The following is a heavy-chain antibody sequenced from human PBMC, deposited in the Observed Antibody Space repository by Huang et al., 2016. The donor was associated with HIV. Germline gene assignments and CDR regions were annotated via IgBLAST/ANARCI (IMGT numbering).Heavy chain of an antibody. D-gene: IGHD3-10*01. V-gene: IGHV4-30-4*08. J-gene: IGHJ4*02. CDR3: ARDRRESAGIDY. CDR1: GVSVSSGDYY. Sequence: QVQLQESGPGLVKPSQTLSLTCAVSGVSVSSGDYYWSWIRQSPGKGLEWIGYIYNPGRTDLHPSLKSRVTISVDTSKNQFSLRLTSVTAEDTAIYYCARDRRESAGIDYWGQGTLVTVSS. CDR2: IYNPGRT.